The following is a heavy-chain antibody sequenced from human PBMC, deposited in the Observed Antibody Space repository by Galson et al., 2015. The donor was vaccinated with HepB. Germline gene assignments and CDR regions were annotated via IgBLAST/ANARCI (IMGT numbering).Heavy chain of an antibody. D-gene: IGHD4-11*01. CDR2: IKQDGSEK. V-gene: IGHV3-7*01. CDR1: GFTFSSYW. Sequence: SLRLSCAASGFTFSSYWMSWVRQAPGKGLEWVANIKQDGSEKYYVDSVKGRFTISRDNAKNTLYLQMNSLRAEDTAVYYCARDYTTVTTYYGMDVWGQGTTVTVSS. CDR3: ARDYTTVTTYYGMDV. J-gene: IGHJ6*02.